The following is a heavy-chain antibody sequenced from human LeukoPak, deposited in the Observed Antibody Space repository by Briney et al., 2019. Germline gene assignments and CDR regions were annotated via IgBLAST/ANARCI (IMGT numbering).Heavy chain of an antibody. CDR3: ARALMGDIVVVPAAGADY. V-gene: IGHV3-30*04. J-gene: IGHJ4*02. CDR1: GFTFSSYA. D-gene: IGHD2-2*01. CDR2: ISYDGSNK. Sequence: GRSLRLSCAASGFTFSSYAMHWVRQAPGKGLEWVAVISYDGSNKYYADSVKGRFTISRDNSKNTLYLQMNSLRAEDTAVYYCARALMGDIVVVPAAGADYWGQGTLVTVSS.